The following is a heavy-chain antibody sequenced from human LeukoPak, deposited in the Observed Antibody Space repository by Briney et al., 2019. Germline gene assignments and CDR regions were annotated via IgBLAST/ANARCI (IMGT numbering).Heavy chain of an antibody. Sequence: GGSLQISGQGSGYSFTSYWSGWVRPLPGKGLEWRGIIYPGDSDTRYSPSFQGQVTISADKSISTAYLQWSSLKASDTAMYYCARWDSSGWYYDAFDIWGQGTMVTVSS. V-gene: IGHV5-51*01. D-gene: IGHD6-19*01. CDR1: GYSFTSYW. CDR3: ARWDSSGWYYDAFDI. CDR2: IYPGDSDT. J-gene: IGHJ3*02.